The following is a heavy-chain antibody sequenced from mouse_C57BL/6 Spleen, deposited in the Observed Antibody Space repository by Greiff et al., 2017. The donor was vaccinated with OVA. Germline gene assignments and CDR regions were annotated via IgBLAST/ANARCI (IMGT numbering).Heavy chain of an antibody. V-gene: IGHV1-64*01. J-gene: IGHJ2*01. CDR2: IQPNIGST. Sequence: QVHVKQPGAELVKLGAPGKLSGKASGNTFTSYGMHGGKRRPGQGLEGMGRIQPNIGSTNYNKKFKSKATLTVDKSSSTAYMQLSSLTSEDSAVYYCARGGTSYYFDYWGQGTTLTVSS. CDR3: ARGGTSYYFDY. CDR1: GNTFTSYG. D-gene: IGHD3-3*01.